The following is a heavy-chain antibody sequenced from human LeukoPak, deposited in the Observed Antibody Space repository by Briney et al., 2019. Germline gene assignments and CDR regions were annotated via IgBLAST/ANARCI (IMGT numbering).Heavy chain of an antibody. V-gene: IGHV3-21*04. J-gene: IGHJ6*02. D-gene: IGHD1-26*01. CDR3: ARDPVGYYYGMDV. CDR1: GFTFSSYS. CDR2: ISSSSSYI. Sequence: PGGSLRLSCAASGFTFSSYSMNWVRQAPGKGLEWVSSISSSSSYIYYADSVKGRFTISRDNAKNSLYLQMNSLRAEDTAVYYCARDPVGYYYGMDVWGQGTTVTVFS.